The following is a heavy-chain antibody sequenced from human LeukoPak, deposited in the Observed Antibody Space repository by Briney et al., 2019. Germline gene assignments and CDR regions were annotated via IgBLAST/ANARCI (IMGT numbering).Heavy chain of an antibody. CDR1: GYTFTSYG. Sequence: ASVKVSCKASGYTFTSYGISWVRPAPGQGLEWMGWISAYNGNTNYAQKLQGRVTMTTDTSTSTAYMELRSLRSDDTAVYYCARDSQDIVLMVYAAYYYGMDVWGQGTTVTVSS. CDR3: ARDSQDIVLMVYAAYYYGMDV. CDR2: ISAYNGNT. D-gene: IGHD2-8*01. V-gene: IGHV1-18*01. J-gene: IGHJ6*02.